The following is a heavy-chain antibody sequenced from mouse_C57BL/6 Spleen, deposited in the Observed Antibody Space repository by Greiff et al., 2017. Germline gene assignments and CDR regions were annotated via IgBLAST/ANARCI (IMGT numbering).Heavy chain of an antibody. D-gene: IGHD2-4*01. J-gene: IGHJ1*03. Sequence: EVKLVESGGGLVKPGGSLKLSCAASGFTFSDYGMHWVRQAPEKGLEWVAYISSGSSTIYYADTVKGRFTISRDNAKNTLFLQMTSLRSEDTAMYYCAGGYGLRWYFDVWGTGTTVTVSS. CDR2: ISSGSSTI. V-gene: IGHV5-17*01. CDR3: AGGYGLRWYFDV. CDR1: GFTFSDYG.